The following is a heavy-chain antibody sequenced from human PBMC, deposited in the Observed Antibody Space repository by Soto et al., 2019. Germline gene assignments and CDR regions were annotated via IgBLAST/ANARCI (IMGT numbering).Heavy chain of an antibody. CDR1: GFSFSADGVG. V-gene: IGHV2-5*02. CDR2: IYWDDDT. D-gene: IGHD3-16*01. Sequence: QITLKESGPTLVKPPQTLTLSCIFSGFSFSADGVGVGWIRQPPGKALEWLAFIYWDDDTGYRPSLKSRLTITKDSPKNQVVLTMTNMDPLDTATYYCAHAFGGTSWPNDAFDVWGQGTVVTVSS. CDR3: AHAFGGTSWPNDAFDV. J-gene: IGHJ3*01.